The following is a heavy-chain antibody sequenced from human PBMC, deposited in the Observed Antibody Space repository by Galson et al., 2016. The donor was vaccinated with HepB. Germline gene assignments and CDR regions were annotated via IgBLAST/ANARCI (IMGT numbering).Heavy chain of an antibody. V-gene: IGHV3-7*05. Sequence: SLRLSCAASGFTFSTYWMTWVRQAPGKGLELVANINQGGSEENYVDSMKGRFTISRDNAKNSLFLQINSLRAEDAAVYYCARDLSFGGGSTWYVVMDVWGQGTTVTVPS. CDR2: INQGGSEE. J-gene: IGHJ6*02. D-gene: IGHD3-10*01. CDR1: GFTFSTYW. CDR3: ARDLSFGGGSTWYVVMDV.